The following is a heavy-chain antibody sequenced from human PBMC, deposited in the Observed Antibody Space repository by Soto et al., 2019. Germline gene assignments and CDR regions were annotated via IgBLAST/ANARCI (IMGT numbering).Heavy chain of an antibody. Sequence: ASVKVSCKASGYTFTSYYMHWVRQAPGQGLEWMGIINPSGGSTSYAQKFQGRVTMTRDTSTSTVYIELSSLRSEDTAVYYCAREVGRIATITPTSYYYYGMDVWGQGTTVTVFS. CDR2: INPSGGST. CDR3: AREVGRIATITPTSYYYYGMDV. D-gene: IGHD5-12*01. J-gene: IGHJ6*02. CDR1: GYTFTSYY. V-gene: IGHV1-46*01.